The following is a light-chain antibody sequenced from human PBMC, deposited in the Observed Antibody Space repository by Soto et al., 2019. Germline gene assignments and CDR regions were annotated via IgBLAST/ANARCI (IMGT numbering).Light chain of an antibody. V-gene: IGKV1-33*01. CDR3: QQYDNLPPF. CDR2: DAS. J-gene: IGKJ4*01. CDR1: QDISNY. Sequence: DIQMTQSPSSLSASVGDRVTITCQASQDISNYLNWYQQKPGKAPKLLIYDASNLETGVPSRFSGSGSGTDFTFTISSLQPEDIATYYCQQYDNLPPFFGGGTKVDIQ.